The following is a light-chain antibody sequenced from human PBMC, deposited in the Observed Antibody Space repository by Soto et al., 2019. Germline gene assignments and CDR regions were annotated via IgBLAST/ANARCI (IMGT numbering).Light chain of an antibody. V-gene: IGKV3-20*01. CDR1: PSVSSNY. CDR3: QQYGISPT. Sequence: DSVLTQSPGTLSLSPGERATPSFRSSPSVSSNYLAWYQQKPDHAPSLVIYVVSGRATGIADRFSGSGSGTDFTITISRLDHEYSVVYCWQQYGISPTFGQGTKVEIK. CDR2: VVS. J-gene: IGKJ1*01.